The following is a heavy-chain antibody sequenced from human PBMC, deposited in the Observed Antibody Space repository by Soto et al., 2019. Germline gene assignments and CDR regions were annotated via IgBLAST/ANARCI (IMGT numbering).Heavy chain of an antibody. V-gene: IGHV1-69*13. J-gene: IGHJ5*02. D-gene: IGHD3-10*01. CDR2: IIPIFGTA. CDR3: ASNNRFGELLFDP. Sequence: ASVKVSCKASGGTFSSYAISWVRQAPGQGLEWMGGIIPIFGTANYAQKFQGRVTITADESTSTAYMELSSLRSEDTAVYYCASNNRFGELLFDPWGQGTLVTVSS. CDR1: GGTFSSYA.